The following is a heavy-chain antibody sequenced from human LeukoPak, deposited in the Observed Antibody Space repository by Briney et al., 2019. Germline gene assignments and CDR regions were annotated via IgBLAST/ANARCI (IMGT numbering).Heavy chain of an antibody. CDR2: ISSSSSYI. CDR1: GFTFSSYS. J-gene: IGHJ5*02. Sequence: PGGSLRLSCAASGFTFSSYSMNWVRQAPGKGLEWDSSISSSSSYIYYADSVKGRFTISRDNAKNSLYLQMNSLRAEDTAVYYCARDRDEGYSYGYDWSWGQGTLVTVSS. D-gene: IGHD5-18*01. CDR3: ARDRDEGYSYGYDWS. V-gene: IGHV3-21*01.